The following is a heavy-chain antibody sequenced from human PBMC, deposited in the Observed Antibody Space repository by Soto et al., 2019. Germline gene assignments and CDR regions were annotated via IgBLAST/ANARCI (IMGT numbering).Heavy chain of an antibody. J-gene: IGHJ6*02. V-gene: IGHV4-31*03. CDR2: IYYSGNT. CDR1: GGSIRSGGYY. Sequence: PSETLSLTCTVSGGSIRSGGYYWSWVRQNPRRGLEWIGNIYYSGNTYYNPSLKSRLTTSVDTSKNQFSLNLSSVTAADTAVYYCARDRLMATAGHARHYFGLDVWGQGTTVTVSS. D-gene: IGHD5-18*01. CDR3: ARDRLMATAGHARHYFGLDV.